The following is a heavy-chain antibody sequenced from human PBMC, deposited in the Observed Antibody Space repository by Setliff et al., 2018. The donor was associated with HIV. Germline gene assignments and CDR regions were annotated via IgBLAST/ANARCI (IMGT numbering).Heavy chain of an antibody. J-gene: IGHJ4*02. CDR2: FYTSGST. CDR1: GGSIRNEDYF. D-gene: IGHD3-10*01. Sequence: PSETLSLTCTVSGGSIRNEDYFWSWIRQPAGKGLEWIGRFYTSGSTNYNPPFKSRVTISEGTSENQFSLKLTSVTAADTAIYYCARGGGRVVRGLIGMYYFDYWGQGILVTVS. CDR3: ARGGGRVVRGLIGMYYFDY. V-gene: IGHV4-61*02.